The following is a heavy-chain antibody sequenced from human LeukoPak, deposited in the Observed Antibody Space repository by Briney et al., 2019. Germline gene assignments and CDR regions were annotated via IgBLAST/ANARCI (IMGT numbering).Heavy chain of an antibody. CDR2: IIPIFGTA. J-gene: IGHJ4*02. Sequence: ASVKVSCKSSVGTFISYAISWVRQAPGQGLEWMGGIIPIFGTANYAQKFQGRVTITTDESTSTAYMELSSLRSEDTAVYYCASGMVDFDYWGQGTLVTVSS. V-gene: IGHV1-69*05. CDR1: VGTFISYA. CDR3: ASGMVDFDY. D-gene: IGHD3-10*01.